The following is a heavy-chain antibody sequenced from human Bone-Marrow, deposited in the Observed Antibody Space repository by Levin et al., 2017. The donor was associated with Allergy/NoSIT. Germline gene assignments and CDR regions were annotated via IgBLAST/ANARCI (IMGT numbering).Heavy chain of an antibody. Sequence: GGSLRLSCAASGFTFSSYDMHWVRQATGKGLEWVSAIGTAGDTYSSGSVQGRFTISRENAKNSLYLQMNSLRAGDTAVYYCARGCSGGSCYWSADAFDIWGQGTMVTVSS. J-gene: IGHJ3*02. CDR3: ARGCSGGSCYWSADAFDI. D-gene: IGHD2-15*01. CDR2: IGTAGDT. V-gene: IGHV3-13*01. CDR1: GFTFSSYD.